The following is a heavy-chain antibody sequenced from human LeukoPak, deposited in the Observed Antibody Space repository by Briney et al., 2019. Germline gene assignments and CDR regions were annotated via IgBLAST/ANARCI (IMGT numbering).Heavy chain of an antibody. CDR3: ARVIDYYDSSPHYDY. V-gene: IGHV7-4-1*02. D-gene: IGHD3-22*01. CDR1: GGTFSSYA. CDR2: INTNTGNP. Sequence: GASVKVSCKASGGTFSSYAISWVRQAPGQGLEWMGWINTNTGNPSYAQGFTGRFVLSLDTSVSTAYLQISSLKAEDTAVYYCARVIDYYDSSPHYDYWGQGTLVTVSS. J-gene: IGHJ4*02.